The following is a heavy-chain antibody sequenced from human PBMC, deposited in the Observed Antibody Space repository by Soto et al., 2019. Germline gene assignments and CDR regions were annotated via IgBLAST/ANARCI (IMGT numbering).Heavy chain of an antibody. D-gene: IGHD3-22*01. CDR2: IIPILGIA. V-gene: IGHV1-69*02. CDR3: AGTHHTYYYDSSGDY. Sequence: QVQLVQSGAEVKKPGSSVKVSCKASGGTFSSYTISWVRQAPGQGLEWMGRIIPILGIANYAQKFQGRVTITADKSTSTAYMELSSLRSEDTALYYCAGTHHTYYYDSSGDYWGQGTLVTVSS. J-gene: IGHJ4*02. CDR1: GGTFSSYT.